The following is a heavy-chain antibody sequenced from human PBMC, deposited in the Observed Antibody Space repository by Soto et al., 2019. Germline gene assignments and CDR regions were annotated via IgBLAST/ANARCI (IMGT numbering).Heavy chain of an antibody. Sequence: SVKVSCKASGGTFSSYAISWVRQAPGQGLEWMGGIIPIFGTANYAQKFQGRVTITADESTSTAYMELSSLRSEDTAVYYCARDPDVVVAATQIKYYYYGMDVWGQGTTVTVSS. CDR3: ARDPDVVVAATQIKYYYYGMDV. CDR2: IIPIFGTA. CDR1: GGTFSSYA. V-gene: IGHV1-69*13. J-gene: IGHJ6*02. D-gene: IGHD2-15*01.